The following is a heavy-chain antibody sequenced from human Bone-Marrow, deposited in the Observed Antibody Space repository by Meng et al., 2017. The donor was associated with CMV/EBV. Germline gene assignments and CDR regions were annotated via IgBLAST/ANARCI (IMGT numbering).Heavy chain of an antibody. CDR3: ARTQIAVEAGGTKTKYYYYGLDV. D-gene: IGHD6-13*01. J-gene: IGHJ6*02. Sequence: ASVKVSCKASGYTFSTYYINWVRLATGQGLEWMGWMNANSGNTGYAQKFQGRVSMTRDTSTSTAYMELSSLRSEDTAVYFCARTQIAVEAGGTKTKYYYYGLDVWGQGTTVTVSS. CDR2: MNANSGNT. CDR1: GYTFSTYY. V-gene: IGHV1-8*02.